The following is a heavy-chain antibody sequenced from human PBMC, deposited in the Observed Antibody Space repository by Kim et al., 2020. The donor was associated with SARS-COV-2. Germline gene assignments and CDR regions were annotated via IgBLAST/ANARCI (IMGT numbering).Heavy chain of an antibody. D-gene: IGHD7-27*01. V-gene: IGHV3-21*01. CDR2: ISSSSSYI. CDR3: ARDLGSDNWGGYYYYGMDV. J-gene: IGHJ6*02. Sequence: GGSLRLSCAASGFTFSSYSMNWVRQAPWKGLEWVSSISSSSSYIYYAYSVKGRFTISRDNAKNSLYLQMNSLRAEDTAVYYCARDLGSDNWGGYYYYGMDVWGQGTTVTVSS. CDR1: GFTFSSYS.